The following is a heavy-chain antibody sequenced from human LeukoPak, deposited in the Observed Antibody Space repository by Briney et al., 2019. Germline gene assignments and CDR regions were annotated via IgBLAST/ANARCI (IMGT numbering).Heavy chain of an antibody. CDR2: IYYSGST. CDR1: GGSISSYY. D-gene: IGHD3-3*01. V-gene: IGHV4-59*01. Sequence: SETLSLTCTVSGGSISSYYWSWIRQPPGKGLEWIGYIYYSGSTNYNPSLKSRVTISVDTSKNQFSLKLSSVTAADTAVYYCARAHGYDFWSGYYPRLDAFDIWGQGTMVTVSS. J-gene: IGHJ3*02. CDR3: ARAHGYDFWSGYYPRLDAFDI.